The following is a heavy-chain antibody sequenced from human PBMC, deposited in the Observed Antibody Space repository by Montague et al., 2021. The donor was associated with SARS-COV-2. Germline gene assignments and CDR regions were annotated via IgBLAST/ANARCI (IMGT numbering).Heavy chain of an antibody. J-gene: IGHJ3*01. CDR2: IYYAGNT. D-gene: IGHD3-22*01. CDR1: GGSITNNIDY. V-gene: IGHV4-39*02. Sequence: ETLSLTCTVSGGSITNNIDYWAWIRQPPGKGLEWIGSIYYAGNTYYNPSLKSRVTISVVTSKNHFTLKLSSVTAAETAVYYCARLKRYFDSSGSPSAFDFWGQGTKVTVSS. CDR3: ARLKRYFDSSGSPSAFDF.